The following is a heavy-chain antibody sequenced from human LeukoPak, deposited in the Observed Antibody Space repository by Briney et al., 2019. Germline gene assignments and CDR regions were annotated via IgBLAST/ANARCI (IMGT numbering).Heavy chain of an antibody. V-gene: IGHV4-31*03. J-gene: IGHJ4*02. CDR3: AREVVSSSSGAFDY. CDR2: IYYSGST. D-gene: IGHD6-6*01. CDR1: GGSISSGGYY. Sequence: PSQTLSLTCTVSGGSISSGGYYWSWIRQHPGKGLEWIGYIYYSGSTYYNPSLKSRVTISVDTSKNQFSLKLSSVTAADTAVYYCAREVVSSSSGAFDYWGQGILVTVSS.